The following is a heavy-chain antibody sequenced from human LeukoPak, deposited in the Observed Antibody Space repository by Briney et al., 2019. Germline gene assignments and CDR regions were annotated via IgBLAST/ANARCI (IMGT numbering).Heavy chain of an antibody. CDR1: GFTVSSNY. J-gene: IGHJ3*02. CDR2: IYSGGSN. V-gene: IGHV3-66*04. CDR3: ARRGTPDGFDI. Sequence: SGGSLRLSCEASGFTVSSNYMSWVRQAPGEGLEWVSIIYSGGSNYYADSVKGRFTISRDNFKNTVYLQMNGLRAEDSAVYYCARRGTPDGFDIWGQGTRVTVSS.